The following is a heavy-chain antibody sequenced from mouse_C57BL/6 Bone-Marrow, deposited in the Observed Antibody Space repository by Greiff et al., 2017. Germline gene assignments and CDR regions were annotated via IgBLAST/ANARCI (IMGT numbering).Heavy chain of an antibody. Sequence: QVQLQQSGAELVRPGASVTLSCKASGYTFTDYEMHWVKQTPVHGLEWIGAIDPETGGTAYNQKFKGKAILTADQSSSTAYMELRSLTSEDSAVYYCTRYYYGSSYGFAYWGQGTLVTVSA. CDR1: GYTFTDYE. V-gene: IGHV1-15*01. CDR2: IDPETGGT. J-gene: IGHJ3*01. CDR3: TRYYYGSSYGFAY. D-gene: IGHD1-1*01.